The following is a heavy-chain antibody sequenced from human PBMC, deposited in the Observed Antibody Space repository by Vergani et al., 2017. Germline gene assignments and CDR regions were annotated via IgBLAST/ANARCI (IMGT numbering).Heavy chain of an antibody. CDR1: GYTFTSYY. D-gene: IGHD4/OR15-4a*01. CDR3: ARSTDYPDDYVSSDYFRRTLDV. J-gene: IGHJ6*03. Sequence: QVQLVQSGAEVKKPGASVKVSCKASGYTFTSYYMHWVRQAPGQGLEWMGIINPSGGSTSYAQKFQGRVTMTRDTSTSTVYMELSSLRSEDTAVYDCARSTDYPDDYVSSDYFRRTLDVWGKGTTVTVS. V-gene: IGHV1-46*01. CDR2: INPSGGST.